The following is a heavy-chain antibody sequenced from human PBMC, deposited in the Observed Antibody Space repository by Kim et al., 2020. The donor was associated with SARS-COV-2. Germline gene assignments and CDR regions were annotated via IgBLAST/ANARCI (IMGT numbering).Heavy chain of an antibody. CDR1: GFTFAPFT. V-gene: IGHV3-23*01. D-gene: IGHD6-13*01. CDR3: AKDRDSASWYGYFQS. Sequence: GSLRLSCAASGFTFAPFTMSWVRQAPGKGLEWVSSISTGGGSIYYADSVKGRFTISRDNSKSTLFLQLNSLRVEDTAVYYCAKDRDSASWYGYFQSWGQGTLVTVSS. J-gene: IGHJ1*01. CDR2: ISTGGGSI.